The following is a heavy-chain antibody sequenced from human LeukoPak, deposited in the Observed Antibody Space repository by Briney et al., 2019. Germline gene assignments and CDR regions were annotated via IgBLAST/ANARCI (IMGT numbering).Heavy chain of an antibody. CDR3: ARDHVGATTKFDY. J-gene: IGHJ4*02. V-gene: IGHV1-2*02. D-gene: IGHD1-26*01. Sequence: VASVKVSCKASGYTFTGYYMHWVRQAPGQGLEWMGWINPNSGGTNYAQEFQGRVTMTRDTSISTAYMELSRLRSDDTAVYYCARDHVGATTKFDYWGQGTLVTASS. CDR2: INPNSGGT. CDR1: GYTFTGYY.